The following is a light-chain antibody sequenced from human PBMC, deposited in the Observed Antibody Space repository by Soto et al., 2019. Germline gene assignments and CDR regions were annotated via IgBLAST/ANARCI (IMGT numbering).Light chain of an antibody. V-gene: IGKV3-15*01. Sequence: IVMTQSPGTLSVSPGERATLSCRASRIISINLAWYQQKPGQAPRLLIYGASTRATGIPARFSGSGSGTDFTLTISSLQSDDVAFSYCQHYNDWPPMVTFGQGTRLEIK. CDR3: QHYNDWPPMVT. J-gene: IGKJ5*01. CDR2: GAS. CDR1: RIISIN.